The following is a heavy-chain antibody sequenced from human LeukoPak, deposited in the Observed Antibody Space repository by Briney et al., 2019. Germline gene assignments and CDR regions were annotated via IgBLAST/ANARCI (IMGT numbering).Heavy chain of an antibody. CDR2: INPSGGTT. Sequence: ASVKVSCKASGYTFTSYHMHWVRQAPGQGLEWMGIINPSGGTTNYAQKFRGRVTMTRDTSTSTAYMELRSLRSDDTAVYYCAREHCSGGSCYWSSDYWGQGTLVTVSS. J-gene: IGHJ4*02. V-gene: IGHV1-46*01. CDR1: GYTFTSYH. D-gene: IGHD2-15*01. CDR3: AREHCSGGSCYWSSDY.